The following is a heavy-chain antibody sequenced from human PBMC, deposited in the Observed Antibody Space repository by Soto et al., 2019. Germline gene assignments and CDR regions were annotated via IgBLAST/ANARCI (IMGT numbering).Heavy chain of an antibody. D-gene: IGHD4-17*01. J-gene: IGHJ4*02. CDR1: GGSISSSSYY. Sequence: SETLSLTCTVSGGSISSSSYYWGWIRQSPGKGLEWIGSFYYSGSTYYSPSLKSRVTISGDTSKKQFSLKLSAVTAADTAVYYCARFSDDYFFDYWGQGTLVTVSS. V-gene: IGHV4-39*01. CDR2: FYYSGST. CDR3: ARFSDDYFFDY.